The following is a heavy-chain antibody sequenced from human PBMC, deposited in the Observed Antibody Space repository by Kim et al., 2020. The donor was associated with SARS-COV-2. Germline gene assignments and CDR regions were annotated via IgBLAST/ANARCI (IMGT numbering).Heavy chain of an antibody. V-gene: IGHV1-2*02. CDR3: PRDGYSGAAFDS. D-gene: IGHD3-22*01. Sequence: NYAQKVQGRVTMTRDTSISTAYMAWSRLTSHDTAVYYCPRDGYSGAAFDSWGQGTLVTVSS. J-gene: IGHJ5*01.